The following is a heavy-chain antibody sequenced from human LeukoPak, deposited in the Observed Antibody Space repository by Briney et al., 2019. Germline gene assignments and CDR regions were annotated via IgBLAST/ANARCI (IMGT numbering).Heavy chain of an antibody. J-gene: IGHJ4*02. CDR3: ARAGDYYDSSGYYYDIDY. CDR1: GFTFSSYG. Sequence: GGSLRLSCAASGFTFSSYGMHWVRQAPGKGLEWVAVISYDGSNKYYADSVKGRFTISRDNSKNTLYLQMNSLRAEDTAVYYCARAGDYYDSSGYYYDIDYWGQGTLVTVSS. V-gene: IGHV3-30*03. CDR2: ISYDGSNK. D-gene: IGHD3-22*01.